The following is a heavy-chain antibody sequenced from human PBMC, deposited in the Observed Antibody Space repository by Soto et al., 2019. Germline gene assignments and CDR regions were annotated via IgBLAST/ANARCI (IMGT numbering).Heavy chain of an antibody. CDR2: IVVGSGNT. J-gene: IGHJ6*02. Sequence: QMQLVQSGPEVKKPGTSVKVSCKASGFTFTSSAMQWVRQARGQRLEWIGWIVVGSGNTNYAQKFNERVNFHRSITISTDNMELSSLRYEDTVGYYCAAVKVGAGSWYYGMDFWGQGTPVTVSS. D-gene: IGHD3-10*01. V-gene: IGHV1-58*02. CDR3: AAVKVGAGSWYYGMDF. CDR1: GFTFTSSA.